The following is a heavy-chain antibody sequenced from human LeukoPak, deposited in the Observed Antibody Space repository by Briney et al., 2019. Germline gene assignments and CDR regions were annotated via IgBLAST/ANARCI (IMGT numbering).Heavy chain of an antibody. Sequence: ASVKVSRKASGYTFDYYIHWVRQAPGQGLEGMGWINPNSGGTKYAQKFQGRVTLTRDTSISTAYMELGSLRSDDTAVYYCARGGHGHNFDYWGQGTLVTVSS. V-gene: IGHV1-2*02. CDR1: GYTFDYY. D-gene: IGHD3-10*01. CDR3: ARGGHGHNFDY. J-gene: IGHJ4*02. CDR2: INPNSGGT.